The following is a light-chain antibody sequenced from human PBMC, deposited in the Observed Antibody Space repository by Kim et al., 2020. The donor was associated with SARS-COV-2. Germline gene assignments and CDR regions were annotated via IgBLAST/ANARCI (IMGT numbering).Light chain of an antibody. J-gene: IGLJ3*02. V-gene: IGLV1-44*01. Sequence: QSVLTQSPSTSGTPGQRVTISCSGSSSNIAANAVNWYQQLPGTAPKLLIHDNYQRPSGVPDRFSGSQSGTSASLAISGLQTEDEADYFCEAWDDSLNGPVFGGGTKLIVL. CDR2: DNY. CDR3: EAWDDSLNGPV. CDR1: SSNIAANA.